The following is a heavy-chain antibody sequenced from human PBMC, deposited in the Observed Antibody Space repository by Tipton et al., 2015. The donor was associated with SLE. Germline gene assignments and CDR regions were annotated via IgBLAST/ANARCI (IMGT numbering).Heavy chain of an antibody. D-gene: IGHD3-3*01. J-gene: IGHJ2*01. Sequence: TLSLTCAVSGGSITTYYWSWFRQSPGKGLEWIGYFFYSGSTKYNPSLTSRVTMSVDTSKNHFSGKLSSVTAADTAIYYCARVWSGYSSSYFDLWGRGTLVTVS. V-gene: IGHV4-59*01. CDR3: ARVWSGYSSSYFDL. CDR2: FFYSGST. CDR1: GGSITTYY.